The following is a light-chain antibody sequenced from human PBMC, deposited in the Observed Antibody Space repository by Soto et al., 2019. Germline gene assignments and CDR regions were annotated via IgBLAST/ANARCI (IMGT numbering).Light chain of an antibody. CDR2: SAS. J-gene: IGKJ1*01. CDR1: QSINSD. V-gene: IGKV3-15*01. Sequence: ILMTQSPSTLAVSAGERATLSCRASQSINSDLAWYQQKPGQAPRLLIHSASTRATGIPVTFSGSGSGTDFSLTISSLESRDFAVYYCQQYSIWPWTFGQGTKVDIK. CDR3: QQYSIWPWT.